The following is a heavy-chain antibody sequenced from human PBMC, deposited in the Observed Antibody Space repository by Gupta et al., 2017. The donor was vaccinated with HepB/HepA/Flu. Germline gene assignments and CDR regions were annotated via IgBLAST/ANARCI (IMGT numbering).Heavy chain of an antibody. Sequence: EVQLLESGGGLVQPGGFLRTFCAASGFPFNRFAMSWVSREPGKGLEWVSGSLASGYQTYYADSVRSRFTISSDNSENTLYLQKNSLRAEDTARYYCVNDHGRGLVRQDSWGQGTLVTVSS. CDR1: GFPFNRFA. V-gene: IGHV3-23*01. CDR2: SLASGYQT. CDR3: VNDHGRGLVRQDS. J-gene: IGHJ4*02. D-gene: IGHD2-2*01.